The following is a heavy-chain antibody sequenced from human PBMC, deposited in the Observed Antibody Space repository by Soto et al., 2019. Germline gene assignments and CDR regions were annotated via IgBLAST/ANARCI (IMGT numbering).Heavy chain of an antibody. J-gene: IGHJ5*01. D-gene: IGHD3-22*01. CDR2: VSNDGIRK. CDR3: ARWVGGSMYDNSGKYDS. CDR1: GFIFSGSG. Sequence: QVQLVESGGGVVQPGRSLRLTCAASGFIFSGSGMHWVRQAQGKGLEWVALVSNDGIRKYYGDSVKGRFTISRDNAENTLYLQMNCLRAEDTAVYYCARWVGGSMYDNSGKYDSWGQGTLVTVSS. V-gene: IGHV3-30*03.